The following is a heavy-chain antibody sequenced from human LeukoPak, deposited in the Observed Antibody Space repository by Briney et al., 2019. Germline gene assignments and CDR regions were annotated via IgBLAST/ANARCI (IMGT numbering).Heavy chain of an antibody. D-gene: IGHD1-26*01. V-gene: IGHV1-18*01. J-gene: IGHJ4*02. CDR1: GYTFTSYG. Sequence: ASVKVSCKASGYTFTSYGISWVRQAPGQGLEWMGWISDYNGNTNYAQKLQGRVTMTTDTSTSTAYMELRSLRSDDTAVYYCARVEFGWELLTLDYWGQGTLVTVSS. CDR3: ARVEFGWELLTLDY. CDR2: ISDYNGNT.